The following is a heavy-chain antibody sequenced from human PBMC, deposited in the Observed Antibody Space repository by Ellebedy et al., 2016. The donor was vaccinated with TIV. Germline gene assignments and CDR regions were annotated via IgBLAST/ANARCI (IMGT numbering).Heavy chain of an antibody. D-gene: IGHD3-3*01. CDR1: GYTLTSCD. CDR3: ARGRFFGTLYNYMDV. J-gene: IGHJ6*03. Sequence: ASVKVSXXASGYTLTSCDINWVRQATGQGLEWMGWMNPNSGSTGYAQKFQGRVTMTRNTSIGTAYMELSSLRSEDTAVYYCARGRFFGTLYNYMDVWGKGTTVTVS. V-gene: IGHV1-8*01. CDR2: MNPNSGST.